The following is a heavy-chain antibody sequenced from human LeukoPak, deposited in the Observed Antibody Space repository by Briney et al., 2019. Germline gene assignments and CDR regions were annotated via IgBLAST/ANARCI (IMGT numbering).Heavy chain of an antibody. V-gene: IGHV3-20*04. Sequence: GGSLRLSCAASGFRFDDHGMSWVRQVPGKGLEWVPGINWNGGSTGYGDSVKGRFTISRDNAKNSLYLQMNSLRAEDTALYYCAGGDRNGWYFDYWGQGILVTVSS. CDR3: AGGDRNGWYFDY. CDR1: GFRFDDHG. CDR2: INWNGGST. J-gene: IGHJ4*02. D-gene: IGHD6-19*01.